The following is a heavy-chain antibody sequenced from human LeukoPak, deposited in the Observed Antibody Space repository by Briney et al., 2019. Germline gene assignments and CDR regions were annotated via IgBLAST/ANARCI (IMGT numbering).Heavy chain of an antibody. CDR3: ARVAPARVYFDY. Sequence: SETLSLTCAVYGGSFSGYYWSWIRQPPGKGLEWIGEINHSGSTNYNPSLKSRVTISVDTSKNQFSLKLSSVTAADTAVYYCARVAPARVYFDYWGQGTLVTVSS. J-gene: IGHJ4*02. V-gene: IGHV4-34*01. CDR2: INHSGST. CDR1: GGSFSGYY.